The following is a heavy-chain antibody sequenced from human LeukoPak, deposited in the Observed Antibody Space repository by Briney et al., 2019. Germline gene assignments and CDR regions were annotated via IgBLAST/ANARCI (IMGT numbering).Heavy chain of an antibody. J-gene: IGHJ6*03. V-gene: IGHV4-59*01. Sequence: PSETLSLTCTVSDGSISSYYWSWIRQPPGKGLGWIGFIFNSGTTNYNSPLKSRVTISVDTSKNQLSLKLTFVTAADTAVYYCAKVGDTSGWYSYYMDVWGKGTTVTVSS. CDR1: DGSISSYY. CDR2: IFNSGTT. CDR3: AKVGDTSGWYSYYMDV. D-gene: IGHD6-19*01.